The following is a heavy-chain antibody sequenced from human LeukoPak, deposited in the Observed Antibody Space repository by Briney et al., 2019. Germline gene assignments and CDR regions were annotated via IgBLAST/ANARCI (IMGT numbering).Heavy chain of an antibody. CDR3: ARRIVGATRAGAFDI. D-gene: IGHD1-26*01. CDR2: IYYSGST. V-gene: IGHV4-39*01. CDR1: GGSISSSSYY. Sequence: SETLSLTCTVSGGSISSSSYYWGWIRQPPGKGLEWIGSIYYSGSTYYNPSLKSRVTISVDTSKNQFSLKLSSVTAADTAVYYCARRIVGATRAGAFDIWGQGTMVTVSS. J-gene: IGHJ3*02.